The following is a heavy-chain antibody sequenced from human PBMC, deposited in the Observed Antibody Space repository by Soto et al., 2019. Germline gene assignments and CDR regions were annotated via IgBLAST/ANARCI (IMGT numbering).Heavy chain of an antibody. Sequence: QVQLQQWGAGLLKPSETLSLTCAVYGGSFSGYYWSWIRQPPGKGLEWIGEINHSGSTNYNPSLKSRGTISVDTAKNQLSLKLSSVTAADTAVYYCARLALRFHGAFDIWGQGTMVTVSS. CDR1: GGSFSGYY. D-gene: IGHD3-3*01. CDR2: INHSGST. CDR3: ARLALRFHGAFDI. V-gene: IGHV4-34*01. J-gene: IGHJ3*02.